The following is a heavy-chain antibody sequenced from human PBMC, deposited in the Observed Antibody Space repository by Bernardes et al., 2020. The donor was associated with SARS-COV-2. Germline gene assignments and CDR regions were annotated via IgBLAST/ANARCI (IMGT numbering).Heavy chain of an antibody. V-gene: IGHV1-8*01. CDR1: GYTFTSYD. Sequence: ASVKVSCKASGYTFTSYDINWVRQATGQGLEWMGWMNPNSGNTGYAQKFQGRVTMTRNTSKSTAYMELSSLRSEDTAVYYCARGRGWLQISRNYGMDVWGQGTTVTVSS. CDR3: ARGRGWLQISRNYGMDV. J-gene: IGHJ6*02. CDR2: MNPNSGNT. D-gene: IGHD5-12*01.